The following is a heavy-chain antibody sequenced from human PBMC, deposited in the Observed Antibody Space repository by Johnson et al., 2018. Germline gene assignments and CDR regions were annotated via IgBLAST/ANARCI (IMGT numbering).Heavy chain of an antibody. CDR1: GFTLSSYA. J-gene: IGHJ6*03. Sequence: EVQLVESGGGLVQPGGSLRLSCAASGFTLSSYAMSWVRQAPGKGLDWVSGISGSGGSTYYADSVKGRFTISRDKSKNTLYLQMNSLRAEDAAVYYCAKDLNFYDTDHDSSYMAVGGKGTTVTVSS. CDR2: ISGSGGST. CDR3: AKDLNFYDTDHDSSYMAV. D-gene: IGHD3-22*01. V-gene: IGHV3-23*04.